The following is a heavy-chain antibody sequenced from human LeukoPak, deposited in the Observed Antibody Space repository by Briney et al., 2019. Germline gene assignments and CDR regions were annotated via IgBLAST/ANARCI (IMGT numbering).Heavy chain of an antibody. D-gene: IGHD4-17*01. CDR1: GYTFTNYG. Sequence: GASVKVSCKASGYTFTNYGISWVRQAPGQGLEWMGIINPSGGSTSYAQKFQGRVTMTRDTSTSTVYMELSSLRSEDTAVYYCARSSLLHYGDYPIDYWGQGTLVTVSS. CDR3: ARSSLLHYGDYPIDY. V-gene: IGHV1-46*01. CDR2: INPSGGST. J-gene: IGHJ4*02.